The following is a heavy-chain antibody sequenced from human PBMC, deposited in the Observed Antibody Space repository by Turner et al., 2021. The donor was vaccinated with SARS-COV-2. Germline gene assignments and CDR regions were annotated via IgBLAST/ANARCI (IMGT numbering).Heavy chain of an antibody. CDR2: IYYSGRT. CDR3: ARLLNPGSYYYYYYGMDV. Sequence: LQLQESGPGLVKPSETLSLTCTVSGGSIGSSNYYWGWVRQPPGKGLEWVGSIYYSGRTYYNPSLKSRVTISVDTSKNQFSLKLSSVDAADTAVYYCARLLNPGSYYYYYYGMDVWGQGTTVTVSS. V-gene: IGHV4-39*01. D-gene: IGHD3-10*01. J-gene: IGHJ6*02. CDR1: GGSIGSSNYY.